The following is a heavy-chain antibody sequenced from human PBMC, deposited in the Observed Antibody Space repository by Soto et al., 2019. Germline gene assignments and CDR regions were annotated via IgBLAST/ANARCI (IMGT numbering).Heavy chain of an antibody. D-gene: IGHD1-7*01. CDR1: GFTFTSSA. CDR3: AARNWNYNNPYYYYMDV. Sequence: GASVKVSCKASGFTFTSSAMQWVRQARGQRLEWIGWIVVGSGNTNYAQKFQERVTITRDMSTSTAYMELSSLRSEDTAVYYCAARNWNYNNPYYYYMDVWGKGTTVTVSS. V-gene: IGHV1-58*02. CDR2: IVVGSGNT. J-gene: IGHJ6*03.